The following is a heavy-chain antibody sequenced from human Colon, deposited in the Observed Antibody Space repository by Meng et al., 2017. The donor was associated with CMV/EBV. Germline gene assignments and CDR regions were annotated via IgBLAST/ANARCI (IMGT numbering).Heavy chain of an antibody. J-gene: IGHJ4*02. CDR3: AKYALGYYGSGSYFEY. Sequence: GGSLRLSCTASGFSFRSYTMGWVRQAPGKGLEWVSGLSGIGDSTYYADSVKGRFPISRDNSKNRLYLQMDRLRAEDTAFYYCAKYALGYYGSGSYFEYWGQGTLVTVSS. CDR2: LSGIGDST. D-gene: IGHD3-10*01. V-gene: IGHV3-23*01. CDR1: GFSFRSYT.